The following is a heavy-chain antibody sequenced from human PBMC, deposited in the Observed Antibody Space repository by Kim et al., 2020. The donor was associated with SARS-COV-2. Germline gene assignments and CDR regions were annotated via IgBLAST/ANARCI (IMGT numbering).Heavy chain of an antibody. CDR1: GGSISSGGYY. D-gene: IGHD3-22*01. CDR2: IYYSGST. V-gene: IGHV4-31*03. J-gene: IGHJ4*02. CDR3: AREPRRYDSSGYREYYFDY. Sequence: SETLSLTCTVSGGSISSGGYYWSWIRQHPGKGLEWIGYIYYSGSTYYNPSLKSRVTISVDTSKNQFSLKLSSVTAADTAVYYCAREPRRYDSSGYREYYFDYWGQGTLVTVSS.